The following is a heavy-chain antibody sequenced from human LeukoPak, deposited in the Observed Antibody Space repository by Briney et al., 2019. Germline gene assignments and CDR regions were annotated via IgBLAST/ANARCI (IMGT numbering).Heavy chain of an antibody. D-gene: IGHD4-17*01. J-gene: IGHJ4*02. CDR2: IRSKAYGGTT. CDR1: GFTFGDYA. Sequence: PGGSLRLSCTASGFTFGDYAMSWVRQAPGKGLEWVGFIRSKAYGGTTEYAASVKGRFTISRDDSKSIAYLQMNSLKTEDTAVYYCTRNPRTTVTTFDYWGQGTLVTVSS. V-gene: IGHV3-49*04. CDR3: TRNPRTTVTTFDY.